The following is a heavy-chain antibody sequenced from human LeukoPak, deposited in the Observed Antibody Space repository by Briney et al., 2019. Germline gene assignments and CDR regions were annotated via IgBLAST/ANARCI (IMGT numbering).Heavy chain of an antibody. CDR1: GHSISSGYY. D-gene: IGHD6-6*01. CDR2: IYHSGST. CDR3: ARDDGGSSSSRYYYYMDV. J-gene: IGHJ6*03. Sequence: SETLSLTCTVSGHSISSGYYWGWIRQSPGKGLEWIGSIYHSGSTYYNPSLKSRVTISVDTSKNQFSLKLSSVTAADTAVYYCARDDGGSSSSRYYYYMDVWGKGTTVTVSS. V-gene: IGHV4-38-2*02.